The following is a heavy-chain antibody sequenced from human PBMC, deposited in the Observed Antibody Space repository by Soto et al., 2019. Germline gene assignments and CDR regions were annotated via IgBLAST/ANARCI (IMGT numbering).Heavy chain of an antibody. Sequence: QAQVVQSGAEVRKPGSSVKLSCKASEGTFNSYAIAWVRQAPGQGLEWMGGIIPYYNTLNYAQKFQDRVTITADDSTNNVYKELSRPRSDDTAVYFCAGWASRLYPYFFDSWAQGTLVTVSS. CDR3: AGWASRLYPYFFDS. CDR2: IIPYYNTL. CDR1: EGTFNSYA. J-gene: IGHJ4*02. D-gene: IGHD2-2*01. V-gene: IGHV1-69*01.